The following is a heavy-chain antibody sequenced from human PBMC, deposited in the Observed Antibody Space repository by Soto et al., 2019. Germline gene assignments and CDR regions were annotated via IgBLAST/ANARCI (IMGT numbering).Heavy chain of an antibody. Sequence: PGGSLRLSCAASASTIRRYAMSWVRQAPGKGLEWVSGITGNSARIYYADSVKGRFSISRDNAKNSLYLQMNSLRAEDTAVYYCARDRSYYDSSGYFADLDAFDIWGQGTMVTVSS. CDR2: ITGNSARI. V-gene: IGHV3-21*01. CDR3: ARDRSYYDSSGYFADLDAFDI. D-gene: IGHD3-22*01. CDR1: ASTIRRYA. J-gene: IGHJ3*02.